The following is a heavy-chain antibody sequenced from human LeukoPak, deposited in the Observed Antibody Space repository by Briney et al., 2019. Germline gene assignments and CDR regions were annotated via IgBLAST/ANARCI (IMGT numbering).Heavy chain of an antibody. V-gene: IGHV4-39*07. Sequence: SETLSLTCTVSGGSISSSSYYWGWIRQPPGKGLEWIGSIYYSGSTYYNPSLKSRVTISVDTSKNQFSLKLSSVTAADTAVYYCARAGGATQRPFAFDIWGQGTMVTVSS. J-gene: IGHJ3*02. CDR1: GGSISSSSYY. D-gene: IGHD1-26*01. CDR3: ARAGGATQRPFAFDI. CDR2: IYYSGST.